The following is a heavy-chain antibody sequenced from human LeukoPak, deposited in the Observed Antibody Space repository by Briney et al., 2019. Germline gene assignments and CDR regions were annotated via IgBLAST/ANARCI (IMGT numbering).Heavy chain of an antibody. CDR1: IDSFTNYY. V-gene: IGHV4-34*01. J-gene: IGHJ4*02. Sequence: SETLSLTCAVYIDSFTNYYWNWIRQTPGKGLEWIGEINHSGSTNYNPSLKSRVTISVDTSKNQFSLKLSSVTAADTAVYYCASRRGWLRPTVWGQGTLVTVSS. CDR2: INHSGST. CDR3: ASRRGWLRPTV. D-gene: IGHD5-12*01.